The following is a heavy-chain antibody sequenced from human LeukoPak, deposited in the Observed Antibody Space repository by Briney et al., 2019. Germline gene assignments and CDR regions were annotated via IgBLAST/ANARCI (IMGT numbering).Heavy chain of an antibody. Sequence: GGSLRLSCAASGFPFSNYWMHWVRQAPGKGLEWVSRITHTGDTSGYADPVRGRFTIARDNTKNTLYLDMNSLRADDTAVYYCARDRHGLGDLWRQGTLVTVSS. V-gene: IGHV3-74*01. CDR3: ARDRHGLGDL. D-gene: IGHD3/OR15-3a*01. CDR1: GFPFSNYW. J-gene: IGHJ5*02. CDR2: ITHTGDTS.